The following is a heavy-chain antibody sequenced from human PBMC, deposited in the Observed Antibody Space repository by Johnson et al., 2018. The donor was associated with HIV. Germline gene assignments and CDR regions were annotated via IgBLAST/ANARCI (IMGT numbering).Heavy chain of an antibody. CDR1: GFTFDDYA. CDR2: ISWNSGSI. CDR3: AKTLSPYYYDSSGYYQPFDAFYI. Sequence: EVQVVESRGVLVQPGGSLRLSCAASGFTFDDYAMHWVRQAPGKGLEWVSGISWNSGSIGYADSVKGRFTISRDNSKNTLYLQMNSLRAEDSAVYYCAKTLSPYYYDSSGYYQPFDAFYIWGQGTMVTVSS. D-gene: IGHD3-22*01. J-gene: IGHJ3*02. V-gene: IGHV3-9*01.